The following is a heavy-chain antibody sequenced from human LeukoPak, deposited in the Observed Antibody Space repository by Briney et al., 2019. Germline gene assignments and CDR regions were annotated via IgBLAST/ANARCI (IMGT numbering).Heavy chain of an antibody. V-gene: IGHV3-33*01. D-gene: IGHD5-12*01. Sequence: GRSLRLSCAASGFTFSSYGMHWVRQAPGEGLEWVAVIWYDGSNKYYADSVKGRFTISRDNSKNTLYLQMNSLRAEDTAVYYCARDRRYSGYGDLDYWGQGTLVTVSS. CDR2: IWYDGSNK. J-gene: IGHJ4*02. CDR1: GFTFSSYG. CDR3: ARDRRYSGYGDLDY.